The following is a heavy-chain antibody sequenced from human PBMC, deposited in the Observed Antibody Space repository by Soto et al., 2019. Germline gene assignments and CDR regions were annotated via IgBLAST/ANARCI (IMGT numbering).Heavy chain of an antibody. J-gene: IGHJ4*02. CDR2: MNEDGSEI. V-gene: IGHV3-7*01. CDR3: VRDVGFDYAN. CDR1: GFNFRGYW. D-gene: IGHD2-2*01. Sequence: PGGSLRLSYVGSGFNFRGYWMSWVRQAPGKGLEWVATMNEDGSEIYYVGSVKGRFAISRDNDENSLHLQMNFVSAEDAGVYFCVRDVGFDYANWGQGTLVTVS.